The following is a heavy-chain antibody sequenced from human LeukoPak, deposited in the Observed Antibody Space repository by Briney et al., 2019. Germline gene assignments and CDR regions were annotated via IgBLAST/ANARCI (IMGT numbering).Heavy chain of an antibody. Sequence: PETLSLTCTVSGGSISSHYWSWIRQPPGKGLEWIGYIYYSGSTNYNPSLKSRVTISVDTSKNQFSLKLSSVTAADTAVYYCARISGYAFDIWGQGTMVTVSS. CDR3: ARISGYAFDI. CDR2: IYYSGST. D-gene: IGHD2/OR15-2a*01. J-gene: IGHJ3*02. CDR1: GGSISSHY. V-gene: IGHV4-59*11.